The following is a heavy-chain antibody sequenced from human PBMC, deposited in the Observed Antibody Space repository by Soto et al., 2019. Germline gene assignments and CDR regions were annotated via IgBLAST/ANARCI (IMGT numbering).Heavy chain of an antibody. V-gene: IGHV4-39*01. CDR3: ASYYYDSSGYYYVPGVY. D-gene: IGHD3-22*01. CDR2: ISYSGST. CDR1: GGSISSSSDY. Sequence: SETLSLTCAVSGGSISSSSDYWGWIRQPPGKGLEWIGSISYSGSTYYNPSLKSRVTISVDTSKNQFSLKLSSVTAADTAVYYCASYYYDSSGYYYVPGVYWGQGTLVTVS. J-gene: IGHJ4*02.